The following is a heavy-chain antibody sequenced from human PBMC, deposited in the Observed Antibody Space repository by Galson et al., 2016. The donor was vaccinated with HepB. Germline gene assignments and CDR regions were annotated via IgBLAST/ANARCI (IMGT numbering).Heavy chain of an antibody. V-gene: IGHV3-23*01. D-gene: IGHD4/OR15-4a*01. CDR2: INRYGATT. CDR1: GFFFSGRA. J-gene: IGHJ5*02. CDR3: ARDDYSGGRGSPDR. Sequence: SLRLSCAASGFFFSGRAMSWVRQAPGKGLEWVSGINRYGATTGYAASVKGRFTISRDNSNNTLYLQMDSLTTEDTAVYYCARDDYSGGRGSPDRWGQGTLVTASS.